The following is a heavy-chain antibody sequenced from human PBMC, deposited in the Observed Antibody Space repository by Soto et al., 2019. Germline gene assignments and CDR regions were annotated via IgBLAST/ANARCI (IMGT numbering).Heavy chain of an antibody. CDR1: GDTFSNHT. CDR3: XXXXXXXXXXKGYYYYMDV. J-gene: IGHJ6*03. V-gene: IGHV1-69*02. CDR2: IIPILGVA. Sequence: QVQLVQSGAEVKKPGSSVKVSCKASGDTFSNHTISWVRQAPGQGLEWMGRIIPILGVANYAQKFQGRVTSTADKSTSTAYMEXXXXXXXXTXXXXXXXXXXXXXXXKGYYYYMDVWGTGTTVTVSS.